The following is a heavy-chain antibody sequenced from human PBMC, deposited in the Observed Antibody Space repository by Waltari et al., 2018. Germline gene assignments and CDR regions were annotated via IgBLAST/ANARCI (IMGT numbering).Heavy chain of an antibody. V-gene: IGHV1-24*01. J-gene: IGHJ4*02. Sequence: QVQLVKSGAEVKKPGASVKVCCKVSGYTRIDLSLHWVLQAPGKGLEWMGGFDPEDGETIYAQKFQGRVTMTEDTSTDTAYMELSSLRSEDTAVYYCATIPYDILTGYYKGYFDYWGQGTLVTVSS. D-gene: IGHD3-9*01. CDR2: FDPEDGET. CDR3: ATIPYDILTGYYKGYFDY. CDR1: GYTRIDLS.